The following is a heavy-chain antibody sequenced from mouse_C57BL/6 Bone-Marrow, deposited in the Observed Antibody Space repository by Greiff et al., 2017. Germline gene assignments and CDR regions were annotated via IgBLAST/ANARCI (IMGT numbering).Heavy chain of an antibody. D-gene: IGHD1-1*01. CDR2: INPSSGYT. V-gene: IGHV1-4*01. Sequence: QVQLQQSGAELARPGASVKMSCKASGYTFTSYTMHWVTQRPGQGLEWIGYINPSSGYTKYNQKFKDKATLTADKSSRTAYMQLSSLTYEDSAVYYCARSDYYGRSYGFAYWGQGTLVTVSA. CDR1: GYTFTSYT. CDR3: ARSDYYGRSYGFAY. J-gene: IGHJ3*01.